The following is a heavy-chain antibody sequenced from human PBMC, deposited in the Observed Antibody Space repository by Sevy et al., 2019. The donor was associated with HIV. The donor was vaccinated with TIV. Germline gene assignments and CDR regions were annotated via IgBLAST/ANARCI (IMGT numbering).Heavy chain of an antibody. CDR3: ARAREENYDYITGCFDY. V-gene: IGHV3-21*01. CDR1: GFTFSSYS. Sequence: GGSLRLSCAASGFTFSSYSMNWVRQAPGMGLEWVSSISISSNHIYYADSVKGRFTISRDNAKNSLYLQMNSLRAEDTAVDSCARAREENYDYITGCFDYWGQGTLVTVSS. D-gene: IGHD3-16*01. J-gene: IGHJ4*02. CDR2: ISISSNHI.